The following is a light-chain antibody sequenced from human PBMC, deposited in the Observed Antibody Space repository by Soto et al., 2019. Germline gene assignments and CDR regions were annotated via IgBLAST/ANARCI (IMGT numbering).Light chain of an antibody. V-gene: IGLV2-11*01. J-gene: IGLJ2*01. Sequence: QSALTQPRSVSASPGQSVTISCTGTSSNVGGQDYVSWYQQNPGKAPRLMIYDATKRPSGVPYRFSGSKSGTVASLTISGRQAEDEADYYCGSYADSYTLAFGGGTKVTVL. CDR1: SSNVGGQDY. CDR2: DAT. CDR3: GSYADSYTLA.